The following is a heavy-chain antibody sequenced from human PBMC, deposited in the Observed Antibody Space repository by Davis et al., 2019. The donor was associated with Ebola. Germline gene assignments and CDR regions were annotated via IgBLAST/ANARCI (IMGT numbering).Heavy chain of an antibody. CDR3: ARTALTSVSDSGLGYNYFGP. CDR2: IRHAGST. J-gene: IGHJ5*02. CDR1: NGSLSGFF. Sequence: SEPLSLTCGVYNGSLSGFFWSWIRQPPGKGLEWLGEIRHAGSTNYSPSLRNRLTISMDTSKNQVSLKLKSVTAADSAVYYCARTALTSVSDSGLGYNYFGPWGQGTLVTVSS. D-gene: IGHD4-17*01. V-gene: IGHV4-34*01.